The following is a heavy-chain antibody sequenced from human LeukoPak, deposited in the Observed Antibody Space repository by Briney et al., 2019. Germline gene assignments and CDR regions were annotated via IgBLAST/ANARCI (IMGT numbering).Heavy chain of an antibody. CDR1: GGSFSGYY. CDR3: ARDHYYDSSGYYPTDWFDP. CDR2: IYTSGST. J-gene: IGHJ5*02. Sequence: SETLSLTCAVYGGSFSGYYWSWIRQPAGKGLEWIGRIYTSGSTNYNPSLKSRVTMSVDTSKNQFSLKLSSVTAADTAVYYCARDHYYDSSGYYPTDWFDPWGQGTLVTVSS. D-gene: IGHD3-22*01. V-gene: IGHV4-4*07.